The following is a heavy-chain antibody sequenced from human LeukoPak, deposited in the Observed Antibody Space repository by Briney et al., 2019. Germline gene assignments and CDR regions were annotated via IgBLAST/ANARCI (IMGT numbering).Heavy chain of an antibody. CDR2: ISSSSSTI. D-gene: IGHD3-22*01. CDR1: GFTFSSYS. Sequence: GGSLRLSCAASGFTFSSYSINWVRQAPGKGLEWVSYISSSSSTIYYADSVKGRFTISRDNAKNSLYLQMNSLRAEDTAVYYCARELLTYYYDSSGLPFDYWGQGTLVTVSS. V-gene: IGHV3-48*01. J-gene: IGHJ4*02. CDR3: ARELLTYYYDSSGLPFDY.